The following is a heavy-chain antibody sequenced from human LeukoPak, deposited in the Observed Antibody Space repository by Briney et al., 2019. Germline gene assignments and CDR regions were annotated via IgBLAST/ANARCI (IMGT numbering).Heavy chain of an antibody. V-gene: IGHV4-34*01. CDR2: INHSGST. CDR1: GGSFSGYY. Sequence: SETLSLTCAVYGGSFSGYYWSWIRQPPGKGLEWIGEINHSGSTNYNPSLKSRVTISVDTSKNQFSLKLSSVTAADTAVYYCARSPGSGSYWNLYWGQGTLVTVSS. D-gene: IGHD3-10*01. J-gene: IGHJ4*02. CDR3: ARSPGSGSYWNLY.